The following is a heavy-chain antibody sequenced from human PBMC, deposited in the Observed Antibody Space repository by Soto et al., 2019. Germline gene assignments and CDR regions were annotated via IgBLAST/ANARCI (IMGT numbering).Heavy chain of an antibody. D-gene: IGHD2-2*01. CDR3: ARDWVSRMDMYYFDY. CDR1: GYTIASCS. V-gene: IGHV1-3*01. J-gene: IGHJ4*02. CDR2: INAGNGNT. Sequence: GVSAELCCEESGYTIASCSRRWVRQETKQRLEWMGWINAGNGNTKYSQKFQGRVTITRDTSASTAYMELSSLRSEDTAVYYCARDWVSRMDMYYFDYWGQGTLVTVSS.